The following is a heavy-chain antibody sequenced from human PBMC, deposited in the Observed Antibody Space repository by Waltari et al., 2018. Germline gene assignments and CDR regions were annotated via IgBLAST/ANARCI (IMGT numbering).Heavy chain of an antibody. CDR3: ATAPILDQLPQPYMDV. V-gene: IGHV1-24*01. CDR1: GYTLTELS. CDR2: FEPEDGET. Sequence: QVQLVQSGAEVKKPGASVKVSCKVSGYTLTELSMHWVRQAPGKGLEWMGGFEPEDGETIYAQKFQGRVTMTEDTSTDTAYMELSSLRSEDTAVYYCATAPILDQLPQPYMDVWGKGTTVTVSS. D-gene: IGHD2-2*01. J-gene: IGHJ6*03.